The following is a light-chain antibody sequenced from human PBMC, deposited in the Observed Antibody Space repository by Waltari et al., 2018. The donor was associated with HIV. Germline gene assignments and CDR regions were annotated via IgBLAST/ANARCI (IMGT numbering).Light chain of an antibody. J-gene: IGLJ1*01. CDR3: NSYAGNNKGV. V-gene: IGLV2-8*01. CDR2: DVT. Sequence: SALTQPPSASGSPGQSVTIPCTGTSRHVGGNNAVSWYQQHPGKAPTLLSYDVTKRPSGVPDRFAGSKSGNTASLTVSGLQAEDEADYYCNSYAGNNKGVFGTGTKVTVL. CDR1: SRHVGGNNA.